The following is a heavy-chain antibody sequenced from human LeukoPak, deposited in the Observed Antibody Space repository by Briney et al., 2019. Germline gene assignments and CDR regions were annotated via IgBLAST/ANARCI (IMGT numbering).Heavy chain of an antibody. Sequence: GGSLRLSCAASGFTFSSYSMNWVRQAPGKGLEWVGFIRSKAYGGTTEYAASVKGRFTISRDDSKSIAYLQMNSLKTEDTAVYYCTRVDSSGYYYPSHYFDYWGQGTLVTVSS. D-gene: IGHD3-22*01. CDR2: IRSKAYGGTT. CDR3: TRVDSSGYYYPSHYFDY. CDR1: GFTFSSYS. V-gene: IGHV3-49*04. J-gene: IGHJ4*02.